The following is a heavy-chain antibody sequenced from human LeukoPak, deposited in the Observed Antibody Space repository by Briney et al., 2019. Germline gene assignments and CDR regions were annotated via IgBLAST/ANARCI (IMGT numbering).Heavy chain of an antibody. Sequence: PSETLSLTCTVSGVSISSSFYYWGWIRQHPGKGLEWIGAIYYTGSTDYNPSLQSRVTMSVDTSQNQFSLRLRSVTAADTAVYYCARLHYDSSGYYYFDYWGQGTLVTVSS. J-gene: IGHJ4*02. D-gene: IGHD3-22*01. V-gene: IGHV4-39*01. CDR3: ARLHYDSSGYYYFDY. CDR2: IYYTGST. CDR1: GVSISSSFYY.